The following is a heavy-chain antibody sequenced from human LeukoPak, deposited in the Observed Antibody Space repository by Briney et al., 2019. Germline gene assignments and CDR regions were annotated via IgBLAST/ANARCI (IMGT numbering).Heavy chain of an antibody. CDR1: GFTFSSYW. J-gene: IGHJ4*02. CDR3: ARVDYGDYAGEDY. CDR2: ISSSSGTI. V-gene: IGHV3-48*04. Sequence: PGGSLRLSCAASGFTFSSYWMSWVRQAPGKGLEWVSYISSSSGTIYYADSVKGRFTISRDNAKNSLYLQMNSLRAEDTAVYYCARVDYGDYAGEDYWGQGTLVTVSS. D-gene: IGHD4-17*01.